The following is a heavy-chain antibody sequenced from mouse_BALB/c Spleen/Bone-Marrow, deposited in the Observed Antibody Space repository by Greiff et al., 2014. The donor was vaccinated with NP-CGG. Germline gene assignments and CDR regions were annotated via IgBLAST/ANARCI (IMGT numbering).Heavy chain of an antibody. J-gene: IGHJ2*01. Sequence: QVQLQQSGAELAKPGAPVKMSCKASGYTFTSYWMHWVKQRPGQGLEWIGYINPSTGYTEYNQKFKDKATLTADKSSSTAYMQLSSLTSEDSAVYYCARRETTALDYWGQGTTLTVSS. V-gene: IGHV1-7*01. D-gene: IGHD1-2*01. CDR1: GYTFTSYW. CDR2: INPSTGYT. CDR3: ARRETTALDY.